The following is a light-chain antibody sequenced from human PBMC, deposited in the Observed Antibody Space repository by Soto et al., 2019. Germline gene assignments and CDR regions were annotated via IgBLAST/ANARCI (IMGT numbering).Light chain of an antibody. CDR3: QQYYSTPLT. Sequence: DIVMTQSPDSLAVSLGERATIKCKSSQSVLYSSNNKNYLAWYQQKPGQPPKLLIYWASTRESGVPDRFSGSGSGTEFNLTISSLQAEDVAVYYCQQYYSTPLTFGGGTKVEIK. CDR1: QSVLYSSNNKNY. CDR2: WAS. V-gene: IGKV4-1*01. J-gene: IGKJ4*01.